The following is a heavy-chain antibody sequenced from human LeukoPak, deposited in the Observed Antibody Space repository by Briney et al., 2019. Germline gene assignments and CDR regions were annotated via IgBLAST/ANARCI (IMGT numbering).Heavy chain of an antibody. CDR1: RFTFSNYW. Sequence: GGSLRLSCAASRFTFSNYWMHWVRQAPGKGLVWVSRVNSDGSSTDYADSVKGRFTISRDNAKNTLYLQMSSLRAEDTAVYYCARSVADLFGVDYWGQGTLVTVSP. D-gene: IGHD6-19*01. J-gene: IGHJ4*02. CDR2: VNSDGSST. V-gene: IGHV3-74*01. CDR3: ARSVADLFGVDY.